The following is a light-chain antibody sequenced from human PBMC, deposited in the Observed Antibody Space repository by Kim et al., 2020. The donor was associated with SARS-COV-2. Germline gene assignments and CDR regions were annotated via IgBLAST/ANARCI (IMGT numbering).Light chain of an antibody. CDR1: SSNIGSNY. J-gene: IGLJ2*01. CDR3: AAWDDRLNGVV. V-gene: IGLV1-47*01. Sequence: GQRVTISCSGSSSNIGSNYVYWYQQLPGTAPKLLIYRNNQRPSGVPDRFSGSKSGTSASLAISGLQSEDEADYYCAAWDDRLNGVVFGGGTQLTVL. CDR2: RNN.